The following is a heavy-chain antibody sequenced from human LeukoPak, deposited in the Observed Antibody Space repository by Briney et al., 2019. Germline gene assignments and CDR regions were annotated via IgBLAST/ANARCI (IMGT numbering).Heavy chain of an antibody. Sequence: PSETLSLTCAVYGGSFSGYYWGWIRQPPGKGLQWIGSIYYNGSTYYNPSLKSRVIISVDTSKNQFSLKLSSVTAADTAVYYCARRKEFCSSTSCYSWHYYYYYMDVWGKGTTVTISS. D-gene: IGHD2-2*01. CDR2: IYYNGST. CDR3: ARRKEFCSSTSCYSWHYYYYYMDV. J-gene: IGHJ6*03. V-gene: IGHV4-34*01. CDR1: GGSFSGYY.